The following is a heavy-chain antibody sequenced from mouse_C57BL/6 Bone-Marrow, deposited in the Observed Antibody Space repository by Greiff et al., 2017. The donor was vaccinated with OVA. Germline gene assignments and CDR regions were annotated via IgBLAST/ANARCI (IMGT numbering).Heavy chain of an antibody. CDR2: IRNKANGYTT. J-gene: IGHJ4*01. D-gene: IGHD2-1*01. CDR3: VKAPLIYYGNPYYAMDY. V-gene: IGHV7-4*01. Sequence: EVQGVESGGGLVQPGASLRLSCAASGFTFTDYYMSWVRQPPGKAPEWLALIRNKANGYTTEYTASVKGRFTISRDNSQNILYLQMNTLRAEDSATYYCVKAPLIYYGNPYYAMDYWGQGTSVTVSS. CDR1: GFTFTDYY.